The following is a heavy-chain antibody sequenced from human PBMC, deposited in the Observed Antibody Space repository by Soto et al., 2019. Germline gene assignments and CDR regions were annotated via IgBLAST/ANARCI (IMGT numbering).Heavy chain of an antibody. CDR2: IYYSGST. Sequence: LSLTCTVSGGSISSGGYYWSWIRQHPGKGLEWIGYIYYSGSTYYNPSLKSRVTISVDTSKNQFSLKLSSVTAADTAVYYCARGGCGGDCRMVGAFDIWGQGTMVTVSS. D-gene: IGHD2-21*02. CDR1: GGSISSGGYY. J-gene: IGHJ3*02. CDR3: ARGGCGGDCRMVGAFDI. V-gene: IGHV4-31*03.